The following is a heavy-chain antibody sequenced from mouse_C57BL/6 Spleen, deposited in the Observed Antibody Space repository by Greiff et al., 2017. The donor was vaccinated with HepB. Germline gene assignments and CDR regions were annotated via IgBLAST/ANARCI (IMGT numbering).Heavy chain of an antibody. CDR2: IDPSDSYT. D-gene: IGHD1-1*01. J-gene: IGHJ3*01. V-gene: IGHV1-69*01. Sequence: QVQLQQPGAELVMPGASVKLSCKASGYTFTSYWMHWVKQRPGQGLEWIGEIDPSDSYTNYNQKFKGKSTLTVDKSSSTAYMQLSSLPSEDSAVYYCARGLTTGFAYWGQGTLVTVSA. CDR3: ARGLTTGFAY. CDR1: GYTFTSYW.